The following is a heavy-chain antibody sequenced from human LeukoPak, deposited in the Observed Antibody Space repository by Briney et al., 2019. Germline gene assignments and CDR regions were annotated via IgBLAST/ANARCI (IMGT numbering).Heavy chain of an antibody. CDR3: ARRGYCSGGSCYHGTYYYYYYMDV. Sequence: SETLSLTCAVYGGSFSGYYWSLIRQPPGKGLEWIGEINHSGSTNYNPSLKSRVTISVDTSKNQFSLKLSSVAAADTAVYYCARRGYCSGGSCYHGTYYYYYYMDVWGKGTTVTVSS. J-gene: IGHJ6*03. D-gene: IGHD2-15*01. CDR1: GGSFSGYY. CDR2: INHSGST. V-gene: IGHV4-34*01.